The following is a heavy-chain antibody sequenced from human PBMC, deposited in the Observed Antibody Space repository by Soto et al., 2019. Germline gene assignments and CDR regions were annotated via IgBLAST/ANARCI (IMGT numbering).Heavy chain of an antibody. J-gene: IGHJ4*02. CDR3: AKTPQSSGSGSYYNRY. CDR2: ISGSGGST. Sequence: GGSLRLSCAASGFTFSSYAMSWVRQAPGKGLEWVSAISGSGGSTYYADSVKGRFTISRDNSKNTLYLQMNSLRAEDTAVYYCAKTPQSSGSGSYYNRYWGQGTLVTVSS. V-gene: IGHV3-23*01. D-gene: IGHD3-10*01. CDR1: GFTFSSYA.